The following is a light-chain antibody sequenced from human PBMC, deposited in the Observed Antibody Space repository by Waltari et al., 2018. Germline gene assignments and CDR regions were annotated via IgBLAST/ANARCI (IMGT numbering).Light chain of an antibody. J-gene: IGKJ4*01. CDR1: QSVSSN. Sequence: EVVMTQSPATLSVSPGDRSTLSCRASQSVSSNLAWYQQQPGQAPRLLVHGATTRATGIPARVSGSGSGTEFTLTISSLQAEDFAVYYCQQYNNWLLLTFGGGTKVEIK. V-gene: IGKV3-15*01. CDR2: GAT. CDR3: QQYNNWLLLT.